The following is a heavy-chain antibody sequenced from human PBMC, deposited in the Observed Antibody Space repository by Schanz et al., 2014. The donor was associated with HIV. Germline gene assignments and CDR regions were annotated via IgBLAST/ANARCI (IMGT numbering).Heavy chain of an antibody. CDR1: GFTFNNYG. CDR3: ARGLPRFAVTTLDS. Sequence: QVQLVESGGGAVQPGKSLRLSCAASGFTFNNYGMHWVRQSPGKGLEWVAVIWFDGSNKNYADSVKGRFTISRDNSKDTLYLQMNSLRAEDTAVYYCARGLPRFAVTTLDSWGQGTLVTVSS. V-gene: IGHV3-33*01. J-gene: IGHJ4*02. D-gene: IGHD4-17*01. CDR2: IWFDGSNK.